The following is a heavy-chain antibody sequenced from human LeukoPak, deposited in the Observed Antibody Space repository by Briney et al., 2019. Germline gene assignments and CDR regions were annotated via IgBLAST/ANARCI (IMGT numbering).Heavy chain of an antibody. CDR3: ARDSTLTYYDFWSGYYWYYYMDV. Sequence: GGSLRLSCAASGITLSSYQMNWVRQAPGKGLEWVANIKQDGSEKYYVDSVKGRFTISRDNAKNSLYLQMNSLRAEDTAVYYCARDSTLTYYDFWSGYYWYYYMDVWGKGTTVTVSS. D-gene: IGHD3-3*01. CDR1: GITLSSYQ. V-gene: IGHV3-7*01. CDR2: IKQDGSEK. J-gene: IGHJ6*03.